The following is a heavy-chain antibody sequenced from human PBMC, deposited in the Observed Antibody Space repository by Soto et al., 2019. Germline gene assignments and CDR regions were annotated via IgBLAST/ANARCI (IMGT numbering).Heavy chain of an antibody. Sequence: TLSLTCAVSGGSISSGGYSGSWIRQPPGKGLEWIGYIYHSGSTYYNPSLKSRVTISVDRSKNQFSLKLSSVTAADTAVYYCARSAIIAVAGFDYWGQGTLVTVSS. J-gene: IGHJ4*02. CDR3: ARSAIIAVAGFDY. D-gene: IGHD6-19*01. V-gene: IGHV4-30-2*01. CDR2: IYHSGST. CDR1: GGSISSGGYS.